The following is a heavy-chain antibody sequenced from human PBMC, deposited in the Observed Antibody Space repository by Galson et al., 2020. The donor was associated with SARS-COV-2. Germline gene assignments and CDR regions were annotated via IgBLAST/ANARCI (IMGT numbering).Heavy chain of an antibody. V-gene: IGHV1-46*03. CDR1: GYTFTSYY. J-gene: IGHJ5*02. CDR2: INPSGGST. CDR3: ALLRYFDTKTTRYNWFDP. Sequence: ASVKVSCKASGYTFTSYYMHWVRQAPGQGLEWMGIINPSGGSTSYAQKFQGRVTMTRDTSTSTVYMELSSLRSEDTAVYYCALLRYFDTKTTRYNWFDPWGQGTLVTVSS. D-gene: IGHD3-9*01.